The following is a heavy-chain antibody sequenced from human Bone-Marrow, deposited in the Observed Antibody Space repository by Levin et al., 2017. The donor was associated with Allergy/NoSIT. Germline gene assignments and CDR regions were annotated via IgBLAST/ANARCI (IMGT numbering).Heavy chain of an antibody. CDR2: IIGDGSET. J-gene: IGHJ6*02. Sequence: GGSLRLSCAASGPTLSDYWMHWVRQGPGKGLMWVSWIIGDGSETRYADSVKGRFTISRDNAKNTLYLQMNSLRDEDTAVYYCARGRFADGLDVWGQGTTVTVSS. V-gene: IGHV3-74*01. CDR3: ARGRFADGLDV. D-gene: IGHD3-10*01. CDR1: GPTLSDYW.